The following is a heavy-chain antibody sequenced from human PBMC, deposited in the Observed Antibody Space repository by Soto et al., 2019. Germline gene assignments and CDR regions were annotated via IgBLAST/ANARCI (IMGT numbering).Heavy chain of an antibody. CDR1: GFTFSSHG. V-gene: IGHV3-33*01. CDR2: IWYDGSNK. CDR3: ARARGGGYYYGMDV. D-gene: IGHD2-15*01. J-gene: IGHJ6*02. Sequence: QLQLVESGGGVVQPGRSLRLSCASSGFTFSSHGMHWVRQAPGKGLEWVAVIWYDGSNKYYADSVKGRFTISRENSKKTLDLKRNSLRVEDTAVYYCARARGGGYYYGMDVWGQGATVTVSS.